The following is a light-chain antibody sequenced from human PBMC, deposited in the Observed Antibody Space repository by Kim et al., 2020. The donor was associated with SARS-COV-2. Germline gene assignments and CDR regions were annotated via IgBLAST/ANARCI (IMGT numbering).Light chain of an antibody. CDR1: SGHSSYA. Sequence: SVKLTCTLSSGHSSYAIAWHQQQPAKGPRYLMKVNSDGSHNKGDGIPDRFSGSSSGAERYLIISSLQSEDEADYYCQTWGTGIRVFGGGTKLTVL. CDR2: VNSDGSH. J-gene: IGLJ3*02. V-gene: IGLV4-69*01. CDR3: QTWGTGIRV.